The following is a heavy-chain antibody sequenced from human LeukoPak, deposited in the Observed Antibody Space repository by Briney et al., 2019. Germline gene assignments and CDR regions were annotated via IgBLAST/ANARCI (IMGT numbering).Heavy chain of an antibody. V-gene: IGHV3-7*01. Sequence: PGGSLRLSCAASGFTFSSYWMSWVRQAPGKGLEWVANIKQDGSEKYYVDSVKGRFTISRDNAKNSLYLQMNSLRAEDTAVYYCAKEVYDRIVVVPAAIAGWVYYFDYWGQGTLVTVSS. CDR2: IKQDGSEK. CDR1: GFTFSSYW. D-gene: IGHD2-2*01. CDR3: AKEVYDRIVVVPAAIAGWVYYFDY. J-gene: IGHJ4*02.